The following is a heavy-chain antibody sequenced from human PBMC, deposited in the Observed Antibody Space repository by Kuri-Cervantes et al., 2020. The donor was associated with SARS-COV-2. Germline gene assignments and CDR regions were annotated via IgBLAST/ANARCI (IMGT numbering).Heavy chain of an antibody. Sequence: GGSLRLSCAASGFTFSSYWMSWVRQAPGKGLEWVGFIRSKAYGGTTEYAASVKGRFTISRDDSKSIAYLQMNSLRAEDTAVYYCTCSYTHLGIDYWGQGTLVTVSS. J-gene: IGHJ4*02. CDR3: TCSYTHLGIDY. CDR1: GFTFSSYW. V-gene: IGHV3-49*04. D-gene: IGHD2-2*02. CDR2: IRSKAYGGTT.